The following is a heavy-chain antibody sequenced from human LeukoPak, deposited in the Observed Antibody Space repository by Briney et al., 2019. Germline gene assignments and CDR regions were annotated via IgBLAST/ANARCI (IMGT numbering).Heavy chain of an antibody. D-gene: IGHD3-22*01. CDR3: ARGAYYYED. Sequence: GWSLRLSCAASGFTFSGYSINWVRQAPGKELEWVSCISSSRRSKDYADSLKGRFTISRDNAKNSLYLQMNSLRAEDTAVYYCARGAYYYEDWGQGTLVTVSS. V-gene: IGHV3-21*01. CDR2: ISSSRRSK. J-gene: IGHJ4*02. CDR1: GFTFSGYS.